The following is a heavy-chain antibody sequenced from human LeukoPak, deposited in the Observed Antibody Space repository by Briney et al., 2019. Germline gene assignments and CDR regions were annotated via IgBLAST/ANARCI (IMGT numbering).Heavy chain of an antibody. CDR3: ASQLTPFDCSGGSCYSRMDAFDI. CDR2: IYPGDSDT. Sequence: GESLKISCKGSGYSFTSYWIGWVRQMPGKGLEWMGIIYPGDSDTRCSPSFQGQVTISADKSISTAYLQWSSLKASDTAMYYCASQLTPFDCSGGSCYSRMDAFDIWGQGTMVTVSS. V-gene: IGHV5-51*01. D-gene: IGHD2-15*01. J-gene: IGHJ3*02. CDR1: GYSFTSYW.